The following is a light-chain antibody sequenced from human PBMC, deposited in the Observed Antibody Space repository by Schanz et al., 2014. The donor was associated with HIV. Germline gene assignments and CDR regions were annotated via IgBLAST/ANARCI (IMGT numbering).Light chain of an antibody. Sequence: EIVMTQSPATLYVSPGEGATLSCRASQSISNNLAWYQHKPGQAPRLLIYGAFTRATGIPDRFSGSGSGTDFTLTISGLEPEDFAVYYCQQFGISPPWTFGQGTKVEI. CDR3: QQFGISPPWT. J-gene: IGKJ1*01. CDR2: GAF. V-gene: IGKV3-15*01. CDR1: QSISNN.